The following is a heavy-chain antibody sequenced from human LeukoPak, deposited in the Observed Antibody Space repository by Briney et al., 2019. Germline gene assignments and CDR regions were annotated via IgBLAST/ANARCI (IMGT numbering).Heavy chain of an antibody. J-gene: IGHJ4*02. CDR3: ARVQWYSSGWYGPVDY. D-gene: IGHD6-19*01. V-gene: IGHV1-2*02. CDR2: INPNSGGT. CDR1: GYSFIGYY. Sequence: ASVKVSCKASGYSFIGYYMHWVRQAPGQGLEWMGWINPNSGGTNYAQKFQGRVTMTRDTSISTAYMELSRLRSDDTAVYYCARVQWYSSGWYGPVDYWGQGTLVTVSS.